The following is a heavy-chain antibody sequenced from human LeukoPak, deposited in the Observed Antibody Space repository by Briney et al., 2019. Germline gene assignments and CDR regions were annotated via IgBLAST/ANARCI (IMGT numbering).Heavy chain of an antibody. D-gene: IGHD6-25*01. J-gene: IGHJ4*02. CDR1: GFTFTSYE. Sequence: GGSLRLSCAASGFTFTSYELNWVRQAPGKGLEWVSYISSSGRTIYYADSVKGRFTISRDNAKNSLYLQMNSLRAEDTAVYYCAREDASGFDYWGQGTLVTVSS. CDR3: AREDASGFDY. V-gene: IGHV3-48*03. CDR2: ISSSGRTI.